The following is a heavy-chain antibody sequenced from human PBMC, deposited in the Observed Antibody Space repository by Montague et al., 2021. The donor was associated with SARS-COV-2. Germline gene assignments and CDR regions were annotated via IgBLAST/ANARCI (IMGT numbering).Heavy chain of an antibody. CDR3: ARGTTMIIY. CDR2: INHSGST. D-gene: IGHD3-22*01. J-gene: IGHJ4*02. CDR1: GGSFSSYY. V-gene: IGHV4-34*01. Sequence: SETLSLTCAVYGGSFSSYYWSWFRQPPGKGLEWIGEINHSGSTNYNPSLKSRVTIPVDTSKNQFSLKVDSVTAADTATYYCARGTTMIIYWGQGTLVSVSS.